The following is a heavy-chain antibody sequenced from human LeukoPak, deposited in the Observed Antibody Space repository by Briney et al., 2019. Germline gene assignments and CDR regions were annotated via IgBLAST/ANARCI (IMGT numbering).Heavy chain of an antibody. CDR1: GGSISSGDYY. D-gene: IGHD6-19*01. Sequence: SETLSLTCTVSGGSISSGDYYWSWIRQPPGKGLEWIGEINHSGSTNYNPSLKSRVTISVDTSKNQFSLKLSSVTAADTAVYYCARGNSSGWEGVYFDYWGQGTLVTVSS. V-gene: IGHV4-39*07. J-gene: IGHJ4*02. CDR3: ARGNSSGWEGVYFDY. CDR2: INHSGST.